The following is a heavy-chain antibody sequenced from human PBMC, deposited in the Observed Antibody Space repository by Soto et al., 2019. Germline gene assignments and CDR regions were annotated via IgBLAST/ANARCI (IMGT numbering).Heavy chain of an antibody. J-gene: IGHJ4*02. Sequence: SETLSLTCTVSGGSISSFYWSWIRQPAGKGLEWIGRIYSGGRKNYNPSLKSRVTMSVETSKNQFSLRLSSVTAADTAMYYCARGSSRWDYWGQGTLVTVSS. CDR3: ARGSSRWDY. D-gene: IGHD6-13*01. V-gene: IGHV4-4*07. CDR1: GGSISSFY. CDR2: IYSGGRK.